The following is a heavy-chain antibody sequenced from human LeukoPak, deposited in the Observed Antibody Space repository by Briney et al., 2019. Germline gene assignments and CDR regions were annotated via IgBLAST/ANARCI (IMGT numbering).Heavy chain of an antibody. CDR2: IYTSGST. D-gene: IGHD6-13*01. CDR3: ARELFVASSLFFDY. V-gene: IGHV4-4*07. Sequence: SETLSLTCTVSGGSISSYYWSWIRQPAGKGLEWIGRIYTSGSTNYNPSLKSRVTMSVDTSKNQFSLKLSSVTAADTAVYYCARELFVASSLFFDYWGQGTLVTVSS. CDR1: GGSISSYY. J-gene: IGHJ4*02.